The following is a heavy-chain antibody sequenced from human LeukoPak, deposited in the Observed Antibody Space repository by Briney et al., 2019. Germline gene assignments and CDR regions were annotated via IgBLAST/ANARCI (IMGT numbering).Heavy chain of an antibody. D-gene: IGHD3-9*01. CDR2: IYPGDSDT. CDR1: GYSFTSYW. V-gene: IGHV5-51*01. CDR3: ARSYYDILTGYSWFDP. J-gene: IGHJ5*02. Sequence: GESLKISCKGSGYSFTSYWIGWVRQMPGKGLERVGIIYPGDSDTRYSPSFQGQVTISADKSISTAYLQWSSLKASDTAMYYCARSYYDILTGYSWFDPWGQGTLVTVSS.